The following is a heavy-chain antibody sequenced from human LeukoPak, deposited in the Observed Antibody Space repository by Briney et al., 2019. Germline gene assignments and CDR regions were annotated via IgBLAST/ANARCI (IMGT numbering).Heavy chain of an antibody. J-gene: IGHJ4*02. CDR3: ARGPGSTSCYDY. Sequence: SETLSLTCAVYGGSFSGYYWSWIRQPPGKGLEWIGEINHSGSTNYNPSLKSRVTISVDTSKNQFSLKLSSVTAADTAVYYCARGPGSTSCYDYWGQGTLVTVSS. CDR2: INHSGST. CDR1: GGSFSGYY. V-gene: IGHV4-34*01. D-gene: IGHD2-2*01.